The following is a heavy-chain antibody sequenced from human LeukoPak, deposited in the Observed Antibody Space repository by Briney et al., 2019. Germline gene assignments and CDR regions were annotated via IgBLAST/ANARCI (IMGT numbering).Heavy chain of an antibody. J-gene: IGHJ4*02. CDR2: ITPNSGGT. D-gene: IGHD3-3*01. V-gene: IGHV1-2*02. CDR1: GYTFTGYY. Sequence: ASVKVSCKASGYTFTGYYIDWVRQAPGQGLEWMGWITPNSGGTKYGQKFQGRVTMTRDTSISTAYMELSSLRSDDTAVYYCARDVKLRPEGGFDYWGQGTLVTVSS. CDR3: ARDVKLRPEGGFDY.